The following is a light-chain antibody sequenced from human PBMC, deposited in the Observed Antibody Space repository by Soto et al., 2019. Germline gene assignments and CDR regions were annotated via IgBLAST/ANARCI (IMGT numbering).Light chain of an antibody. Sequence: DIPITQPPSTLSAYVGPRFTITCRASQSISSWLAWYQQKPGKAPKLLIYDASSLESGVPSRFSGSGSGTEFTLTINSLQDHDFATYYCQQPNSFSIPFGQGTRLEVK. J-gene: IGKJ5*01. CDR3: QQPNSFSIP. V-gene: IGKV1-5*01. CDR2: DAS. CDR1: QSISSW.